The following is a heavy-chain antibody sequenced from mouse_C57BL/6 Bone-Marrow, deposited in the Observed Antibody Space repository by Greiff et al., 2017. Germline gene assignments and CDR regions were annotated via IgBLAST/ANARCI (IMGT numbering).Heavy chain of an antibody. CDR3: ARVYGRAY. CDR1: GYTFTSYW. J-gene: IGHJ3*01. Sequence: QVHVKQPGAELVKPGASVKLSCKASGYTFTSYWMHWVKQRPGQGLEWIGMIHPNSGSTNYNEKFKSKATLTVDKSSSTAYMQLSSLTSEDSAVYYCARVYGRAYWGQGTLVTVSA. CDR2: IHPNSGST. D-gene: IGHD1-1*01. V-gene: IGHV1-64*01.